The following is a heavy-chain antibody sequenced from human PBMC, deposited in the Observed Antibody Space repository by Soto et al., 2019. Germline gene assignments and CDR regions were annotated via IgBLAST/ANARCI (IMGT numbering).Heavy chain of an antibody. Sequence: LSLTCTVSVGSITSSYWSWIRRPPGKGLEWIAYIYDTGISGYTPSTSYNPSLKSRVTMSVDTSKSQFSLKLTSVTAADTAVYYCARGEDAFFYYGLDVWGQGITVTVSS. CDR2: IYDTGISGYTPST. CDR3: ARGEDAFFYYGLDV. J-gene: IGHJ6*02. CDR1: VGSITSSY. V-gene: IGHV4-59*01.